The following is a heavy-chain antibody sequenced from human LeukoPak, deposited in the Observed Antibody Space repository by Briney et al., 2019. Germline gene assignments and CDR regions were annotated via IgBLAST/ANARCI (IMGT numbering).Heavy chain of an antibody. CDR2: IYYSGST. J-gene: IGHJ3*02. D-gene: IGHD6-6*01. CDR1: GGSISSGGYY. V-gene: IGHV4-31*03. Sequence: SETLSLTCTVSGGSISSGGYYWSWIRQHPGKGLEWIGYIYYSGSTYYNPSLKSRVTISVDTSKNQFSLKLSPVTAADTAVYYCASGIAARRDAFDIWGQGTMVTVSS. CDR3: ASGIAARRDAFDI.